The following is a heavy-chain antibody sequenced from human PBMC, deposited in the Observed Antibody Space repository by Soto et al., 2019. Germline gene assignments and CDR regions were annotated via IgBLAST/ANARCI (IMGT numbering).Heavy chain of an antibody. J-gene: IGHJ6*02. CDR2: VSYSDSS. V-gene: IGHV4-59*01. CDR3: ARVSGIYYYGMDV. D-gene: IGHD3-10*01. CDR1: GGSMNNFY. Sequence: SETLSLTCTVSGGSMNNFYWSWIRQPPGKGLEWIGYVSYSDSSNYNPSLKSRVTISVDTSKNQFSLKLTSVTAADTAAYYCARVSGIYYYGMDVWGQGTTVTVS.